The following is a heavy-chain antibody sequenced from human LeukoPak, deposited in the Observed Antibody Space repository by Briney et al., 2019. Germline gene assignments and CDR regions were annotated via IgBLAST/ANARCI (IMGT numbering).Heavy chain of an antibody. Sequence: SSETLSLTCTISGDSIGSSHYYWVWIRQRPGKGLEWVGSIYFDGSTYYNPALKSRVTIFSDTSKVQFSLKLSSVTATDTAVYYCARRSHCTGSSCPSVWGQGTTVTVSS. CDR3: ARRSHCTGSSCPSV. CDR1: GDSIGSSHYY. J-gene: IGHJ6*02. V-gene: IGHV4-39*01. CDR2: IYFDGST. D-gene: IGHD2-15*01.